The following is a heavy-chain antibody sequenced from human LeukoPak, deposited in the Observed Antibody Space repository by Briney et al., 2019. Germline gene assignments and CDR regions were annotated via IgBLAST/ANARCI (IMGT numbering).Heavy chain of an antibody. CDR1: GFTFSSYA. V-gene: IGHV3-23*01. D-gene: IGHD3-10*01. CDR2: ISGSGGST. Sequence: PGGSLRLSCAASGFTFSSYAMSWVRQAPGKGLEWVSAISGSGGSTYYADSVKGRFTISRDNSKNTLYLQMNSLRAEDTAVYYCARGNRLWFGELSSEYFQHWGQGTLVTVSS. J-gene: IGHJ1*01. CDR3: ARGNRLWFGELSSEYFQH.